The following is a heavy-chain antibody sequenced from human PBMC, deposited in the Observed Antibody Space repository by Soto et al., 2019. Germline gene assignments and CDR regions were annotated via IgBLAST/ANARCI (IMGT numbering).Heavy chain of an antibody. J-gene: IGHJ4*02. D-gene: IGHD3-22*01. Sequence: SETLSLTCTVSGGAINTNNYYWGWVRQAPGKGLEWIGSVFYDGTTYYSPSLKSRVTISLATSRTQFSLKLNSVTAADTAVYYCARLGYYYDSSGYPPDYWGQGTLVTVSS. CDR3: ARLGYYYDSSGYPPDY. CDR1: GGAINTNNYY. V-gene: IGHV4-39*01. CDR2: VFYDGTT.